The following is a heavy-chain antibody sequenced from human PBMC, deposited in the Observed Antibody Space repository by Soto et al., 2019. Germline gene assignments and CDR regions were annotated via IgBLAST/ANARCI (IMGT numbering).Heavy chain of an antibody. CDR1: GFTFSSYS. Sequence: PGGSLRLSCAASGFTFSSYSMNWVRQAPGKGLEWVSSTSSGSSYIYYADSVKGRFTISRDNAKNSLYLQMNSLRAEDTAVYYCECRDIVVVPAARAAAGTGYYYGMDVWGQGTTVTVSS. J-gene: IGHJ6*02. V-gene: IGHV3-21*01. D-gene: IGHD2-2*01. CDR2: TSSGSSYI. CDR3: ECRDIVVVPAARAAAGTGYYYGMDV.